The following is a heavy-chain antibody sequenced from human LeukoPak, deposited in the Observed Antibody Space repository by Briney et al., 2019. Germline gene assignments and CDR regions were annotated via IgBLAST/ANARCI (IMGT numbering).Heavy chain of an antibody. CDR2: IYSGGST. CDR1: GFTFSSYA. Sequence: PGGSLRLSCAASGFTFSSYAMHWVRQAPGKGLEWVSVIYSGGSTYYADSVKGRFTISRDNSKNTLYLQMNSLRAEDTAVYYCARGGGWVRYYFDYWGQGTLVTVSS. D-gene: IGHD3-10*01. CDR3: ARGGGWVRYYFDY. J-gene: IGHJ4*02. V-gene: IGHV3-66*01.